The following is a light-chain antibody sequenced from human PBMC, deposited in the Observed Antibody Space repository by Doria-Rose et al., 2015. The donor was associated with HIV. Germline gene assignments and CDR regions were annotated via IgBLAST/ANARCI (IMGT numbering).Light chain of an antibody. J-gene: IGLJ2*01. CDR2: QDS. CDR1: KLGDKY. CDR3: QAWDSSTGV. Sequence: SYELMQLPSVSVSPGQTASITCSGDKLGDKYACGYQQKPVQSPVLVIYQDSKRPSGIPERFSGSNSGNTATLTISGTQALDEADYYCQAWDSSTGVFGGGTKLSVL. V-gene: IGLV3-1*01.